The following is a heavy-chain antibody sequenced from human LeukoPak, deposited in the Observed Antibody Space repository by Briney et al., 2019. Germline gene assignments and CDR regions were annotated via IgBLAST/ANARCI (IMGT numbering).Heavy chain of an antibody. D-gene: IGHD4-17*01. CDR1: GFNFSAYS. J-gene: IGHJ4*02. CDR3: ARGDSDHYITLDY. CDR2: ISRSSDAI. V-gene: IGHV3-48*01. Sequence: GGSLRLSCAASGFNFSAYSMNWVRQAPWKGVEWVSYISRSSDAIYDADSVKGRFTISRDNAKNLLFLQMTSLGVEDTALYYCARGDSDHYITLDYWGQGTLVTVSS.